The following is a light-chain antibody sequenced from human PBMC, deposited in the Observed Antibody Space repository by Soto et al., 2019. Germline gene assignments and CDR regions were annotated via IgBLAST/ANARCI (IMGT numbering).Light chain of an antibody. CDR2: GAS. Sequence: EIVLIQSPATLSLSPGERATLSCRASQSVGSNLAWYQQNPGQAPRLLIYGASTRATDIPARFSGSGSGTEFALTINSLQSEDSAVYFCQQFNVWHRTFGQGTKVDIK. CDR3: QQFNVWHRT. J-gene: IGKJ1*01. V-gene: IGKV3-15*01. CDR1: QSVGSN.